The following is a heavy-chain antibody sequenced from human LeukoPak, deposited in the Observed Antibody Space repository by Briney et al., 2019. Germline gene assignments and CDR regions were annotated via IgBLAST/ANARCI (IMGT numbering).Heavy chain of an antibody. CDR2: FDPEDGET. CDR1: GYTLTELS. V-gene: IGHV1-24*01. J-gene: IGHJ4*02. CDR3: ATHCSSTSCFDY. Sequence: ASVKVSCKVSGYTLTELSMHWVRQAPGKGLEWMGGFDPEDGETIYAQKFQGRVTMTEDTSTDTAYMELSSLRSEDTAVYCCATHCSSTSCFDYWGQGTLVTVSS. D-gene: IGHD2-2*01.